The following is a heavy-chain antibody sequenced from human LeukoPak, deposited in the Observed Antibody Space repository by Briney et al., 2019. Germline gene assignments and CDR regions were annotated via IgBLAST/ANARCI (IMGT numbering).Heavy chain of an antibody. D-gene: IGHD3-22*01. Sequence: MASETLSLTCTVSGGSISSYYWSWIRQPPGKGLEWIGNIYDSGSTNYNPSLKSRLTISVDTSKNQCSLKLSSVTAADTAVYYCARQSISGSSPSYFDYWGQGTLVNVSS. CDR1: GGSISSYY. V-gene: IGHV4-59*01. J-gene: IGHJ4*02. CDR3: ARQSISGSSPSYFDY. CDR2: IYDSGST.